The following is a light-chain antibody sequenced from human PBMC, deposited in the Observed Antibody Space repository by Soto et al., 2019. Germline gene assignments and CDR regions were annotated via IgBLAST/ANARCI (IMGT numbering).Light chain of an antibody. J-gene: IGLJ3*02. CDR2: YDD. Sequence: QSVLTQSPSVSEAPRQRVTISCSGSSSNIGNNAVNWYQLLPGKAPKLLLYYDDLLPSGVSDRFSGSKSGTSASLAISGLQSEDEADYYCAAWDDSLNGWVFGGGTKLTVL. CDR1: SSNIGNNA. CDR3: AAWDDSLNGWV. V-gene: IGLV1-36*01.